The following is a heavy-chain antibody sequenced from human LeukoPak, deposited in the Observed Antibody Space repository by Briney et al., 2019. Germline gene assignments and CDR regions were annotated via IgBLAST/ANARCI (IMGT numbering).Heavy chain of an antibody. CDR2: IYTSGST. CDR1: GGSISSYY. Sequence: PSETLSLTCTVSGGSISSYYWSWIRQPAGKGLEWIGRIYTSGSTNYNPSLKSRVTMSVDTSKNQFSLKLSSVTAADTAVYYCAREVAVAGRPRFRYYYMDVWGKGTTVTISS. V-gene: IGHV4-4*07. CDR3: AREVAVAGRPRFRYYYMDV. J-gene: IGHJ6*03. D-gene: IGHD6-19*01.